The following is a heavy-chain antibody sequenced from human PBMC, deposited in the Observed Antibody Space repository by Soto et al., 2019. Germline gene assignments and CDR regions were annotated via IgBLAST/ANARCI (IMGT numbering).Heavy chain of an antibody. CDR1: GGSISSGGYY. CDR2: IYYSGST. CDR3: AGEELVQYYYDSSGYSRYYGMDV. Sequence: QVQLQESGPGLVKPSQTLSLTCTVSGGSISSGGYYWSWFRQHPGKGLEWIGYIYYSGSTYYNPSIRSRVTISVDTSKKQFSLKLSSVTAADTAVYYCAGEELVQYYYDSSGYSRYYGMDVWGQGTTVTVSS. J-gene: IGHJ6*02. D-gene: IGHD3-22*01. V-gene: IGHV4-31*03.